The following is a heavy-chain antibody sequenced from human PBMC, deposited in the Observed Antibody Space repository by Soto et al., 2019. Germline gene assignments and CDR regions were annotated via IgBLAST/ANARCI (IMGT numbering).Heavy chain of an antibody. CDR2: IYYTGSI. Sequence: SETRSLTGTVSGDPLNDFYWTWIRQSPRKGLEWLGHIYYTGSISYNPSIKSGVTISVDSSNNQSSLSLNFLTVADTALYFCARFRFFCSGAGCKNGESGGVVPWGQGILVMSPQ. J-gene: IGHJ5*02. CDR3: ARFRFFCSGAGCKNGESGGVVP. V-gene: IGHV4-59*01. CDR1: GDPLNDFY. D-gene: IGHD2-15*01.